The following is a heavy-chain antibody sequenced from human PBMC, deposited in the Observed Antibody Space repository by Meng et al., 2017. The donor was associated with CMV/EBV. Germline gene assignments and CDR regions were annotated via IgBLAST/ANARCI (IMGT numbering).Heavy chain of an antibody. CDR3: ALGGSYGSDNWSDP. CDR1: GYTFTGYY. Sequence: ASGYTFTGYYMHWVRQAPGQGLEWMGWINPNSGGTNYAQKFQGRVTMTRDTSISTAYMELSRLRSDDTAVYYCALGGSYGSDNWSDPWGQGTLVTVSS. D-gene: IGHD5-18*01. CDR2: INPNSGGT. V-gene: IGHV1-2*02. J-gene: IGHJ5*02.